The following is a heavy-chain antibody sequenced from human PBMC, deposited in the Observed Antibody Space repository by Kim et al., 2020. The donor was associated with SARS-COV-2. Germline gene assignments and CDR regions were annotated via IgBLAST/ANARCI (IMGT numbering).Heavy chain of an antibody. CDR1: GGSMDNYY. V-gene: IGHV4-59*13. Sequence: SETLSLTCIVSGGSMDNYYWSWIRQSPGTGLEWIGHVYSSGSTKYNPALRSRVTISVDVSKKQFSLKLTSVTAADTATYYCARNGEVLGFIFGYIYFEL. J-gene: IGHJ2*01. CDR3: ARNGEVLGFIFGYIYFEL. D-gene: IGHD5-18*01. CDR2: VYSSGST.